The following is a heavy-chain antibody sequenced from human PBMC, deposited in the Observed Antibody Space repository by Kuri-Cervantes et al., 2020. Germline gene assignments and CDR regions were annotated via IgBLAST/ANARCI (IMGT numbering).Heavy chain of an antibody. CDR3: AREGYCTGGVCSEDAFDI. Sequence: ASVKVSCKVSGYTLTELSMHWVRQAPGKGLEWMGGFDPEDGEAIYAQKFQGRVTMTRDTSTSTVYMELSSLRSEDTAVYYCAREGYCTGGVCSEDAFDIWGQGTMVTVSS. CDR1: GYTLTELS. CDR2: FDPEDGEA. D-gene: IGHD2-8*02. V-gene: IGHV1-24*01. J-gene: IGHJ3*02.